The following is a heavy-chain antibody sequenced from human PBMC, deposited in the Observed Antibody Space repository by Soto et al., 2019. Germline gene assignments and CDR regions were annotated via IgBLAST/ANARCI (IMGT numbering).Heavy chain of an antibody. CDR1: GGSISSYY. Sequence: KASETLSLTCTVSGGSISSYYWSWIRQPPGKGLEWIGYIYYSGSTNYNPSLKSRVTISVDTSKNQFSLKLSSVTAADTAVYYCARGVGRSQFDYWGQGTLVTVSS. CDR3: ARGVGRSQFDY. V-gene: IGHV4-59*01. D-gene: IGHD2-15*01. J-gene: IGHJ4*02. CDR2: IYYSGST.